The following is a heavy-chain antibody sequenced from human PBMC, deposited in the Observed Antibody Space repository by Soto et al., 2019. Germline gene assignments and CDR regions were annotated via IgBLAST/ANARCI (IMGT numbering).Heavy chain of an antibody. CDR1: VYTLTELS. J-gene: IGHJ4*02. Sequence: ASVKVSCKVSVYTLTELSMHWVRQAPGKGLEWMGGFDPEDGETIYAQKFQGRVTMTEDTSTDTAYMELSSLRSEDTAVYYCPTDQGNWNYVLLLLYWGQGTLVPGSS. V-gene: IGHV1-24*01. D-gene: IGHD1-7*01. CDR2: FDPEDGET. CDR3: PTDQGNWNYVLLLLY.